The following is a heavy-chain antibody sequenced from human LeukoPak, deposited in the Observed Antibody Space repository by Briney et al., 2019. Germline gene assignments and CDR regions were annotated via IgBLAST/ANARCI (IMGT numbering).Heavy chain of an antibody. D-gene: IGHD4-17*01. Sequence: GGSLRLSCAASGFTVSSYGMSWVRQAPGKGLEWVSAISGSGGSTYYADSVKGRFTISRDNSKNTLYLQMNSLRAEDTAVYYCAKSALDGDYVYYYYYYMDVWGKGTTVTISS. CDR3: AKSALDGDYVYYYYYYMDV. CDR1: GFTVSSYG. CDR2: ISGSGGST. J-gene: IGHJ6*03. V-gene: IGHV3-23*01.